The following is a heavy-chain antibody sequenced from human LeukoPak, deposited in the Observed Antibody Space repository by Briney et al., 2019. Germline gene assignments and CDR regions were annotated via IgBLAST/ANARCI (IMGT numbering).Heavy chain of an antibody. CDR1: GYTFTSYD. D-gene: IGHD6-13*01. CDR3: ARDSSSWYDGMDV. V-gene: IGHV1-18*01. Sequence: GASVKVSCKASGYTFTSYDINWVRQAPGQGLEWMGWISAYNGNTNYAQKLQGRVTMTTDTSTSTAYMELRSLRSDDTAVYYCARDSSSWYDGMDVWGQGTTVTVSS. CDR2: ISAYNGNT. J-gene: IGHJ6*02.